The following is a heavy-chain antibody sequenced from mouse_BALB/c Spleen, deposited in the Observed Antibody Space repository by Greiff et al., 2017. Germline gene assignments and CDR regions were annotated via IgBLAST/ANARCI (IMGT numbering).Heavy chain of an antibody. D-gene: IGHD1-1*02. CDR3: ARRWGSGYFDY. J-gene: IGHJ2*01. CDR2: ISNGGGST. Sequence: EVMLVESGGGLVQPGGSLKLSCAASGFTFSSYTMSWVRQTPEKRLEWVAYISNGGGSTYYPDTVKGRFTISRDNAKNTLYLQMSSLKSEDTAMYYCARRWGSGYFDYWGQGTTLTVSS. V-gene: IGHV5-12-2*01. CDR1: GFTFSSYT.